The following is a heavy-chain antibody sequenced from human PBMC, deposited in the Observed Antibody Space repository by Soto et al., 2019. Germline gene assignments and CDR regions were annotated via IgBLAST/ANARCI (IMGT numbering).Heavy chain of an antibody. D-gene: IGHD3-9*01. V-gene: IGHV4-30-2*01. CDR1: GGSISSGGYS. CDR3: ARASLLTGYYDYYYGMDV. J-gene: IGHJ6*02. Sequence: SETLSLTCAVSGGSISSGGYSWSWIRQPPGKGLEWIGYIYHSGSTYYNPSLKSRVTISVDRSKNQFSLKLSSVTAADTAVYYCARASLLTGYYDYYYGMDVWGQGTTVTSP. CDR2: IYHSGST.